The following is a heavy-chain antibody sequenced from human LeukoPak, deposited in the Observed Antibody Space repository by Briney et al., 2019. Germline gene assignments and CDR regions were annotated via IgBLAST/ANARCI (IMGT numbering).Heavy chain of an antibody. D-gene: IGHD3-22*01. V-gene: IGHV6-1*01. CDR1: GDSVSSNSAA. Sequence: SQTLSLTCAISGDSVSSNSAAWNWIRQSPSRGLGWLGRTYYRSKWNNDYAVSVKSRITINPDTSKNQFSLQLNSVTPEDTAVYYCARGTMIVVVKEDYWGQGTLVTVSS. J-gene: IGHJ4*02. CDR3: ARGTMIVVVKEDY. CDR2: TYYRSKWNN.